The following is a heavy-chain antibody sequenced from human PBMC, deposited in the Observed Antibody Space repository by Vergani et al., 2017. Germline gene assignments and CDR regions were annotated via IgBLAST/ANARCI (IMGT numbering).Heavy chain of an antibody. D-gene: IGHD1-1*01. Sequence: VQLVESGGGVVQPGRSLRLSCAASGFTFNSYAMTWVRQAPGKGLEWVSGINNNGGSTYYADSVKGRFTISRDNSKSTLYLQMNSLRTEDTAVYYCATKSCGTPGCQIGYFREWGQGTLVTVSS. CDR1: GFTFNSYA. CDR3: ATKSCGTPGCQIGYFRE. J-gene: IGHJ1*01. CDR2: INNNGGST. V-gene: IGHV3-23*04.